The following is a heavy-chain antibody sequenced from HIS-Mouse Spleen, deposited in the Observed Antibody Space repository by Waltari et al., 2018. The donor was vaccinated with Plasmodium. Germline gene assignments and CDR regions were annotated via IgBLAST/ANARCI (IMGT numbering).Heavy chain of an antibody. J-gene: IGHJ2*01. D-gene: IGHD6-13*01. CDR1: GFPFSGYW. CDR2: IKQDGSEK. Sequence: EVQLVESGGGLVQPGGSLRLSCAASGFPFSGYWMRWVRQVPGKGLEWVANIKQDGSEKYYVDSVKGRFTISRDNAKNSLYLQMNSLRAEDTAVYYCASSWYWYFDLWGRGTLVTVSS. V-gene: IGHV3-7*01. CDR3: ASSWYWYFDL.